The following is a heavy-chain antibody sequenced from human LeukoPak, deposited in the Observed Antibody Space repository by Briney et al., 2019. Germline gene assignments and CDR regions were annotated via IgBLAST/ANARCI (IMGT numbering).Heavy chain of an antibody. CDR1: GYSFTSYW. D-gene: IGHD2-15*01. V-gene: IGHV5-51*01. J-gene: IGHJ3*02. CDR2: IYPGDSDT. Sequence: GESLKTSCKGSGYSFTSYWIGWVRQMPGKGLEWMGIIYPGDSDTRYSPSFQGQVTISADKSISTAYLQWSSLKASDTAMYYCARHPYCSGGSCYSNDAFDIWGQGTMVTVSS. CDR3: ARHPYCSGGSCYSNDAFDI.